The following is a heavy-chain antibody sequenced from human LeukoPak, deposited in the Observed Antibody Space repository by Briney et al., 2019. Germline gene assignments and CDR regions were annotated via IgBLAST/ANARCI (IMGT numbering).Heavy chain of an antibody. CDR1: GYTFTNYA. J-gene: IGHJ5*02. CDR3: ARALGYCSSTSCYDWFDP. V-gene: IGHV1-3*01. Sequence: ASVKVSCKASGYTFTNYALHWVRQAPGQRLEWMGWINAGNGDTKYSQKFQGRVTMTRNTSIITAYMELSSLRSEDTAVYYCARALGYCSSTSCYDWFDPWGQGTLVTVSS. CDR2: INAGNGDT. D-gene: IGHD2-2*01.